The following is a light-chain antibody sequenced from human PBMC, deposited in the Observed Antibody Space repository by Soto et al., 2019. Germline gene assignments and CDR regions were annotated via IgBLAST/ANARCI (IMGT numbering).Light chain of an antibody. CDR1: QSVSTN. CDR3: QQYNNWLWT. CDR2: GAS. V-gene: IGKV3-15*01. Sequence: EIVMTQSPVTLSVSAGERATLSCRASQSVSTNLAWYQQKPGQAPRLLIYGASTRATGMPARFSGSGSGTDFALTISSLQSEDSAIYYCQQYNNWLWTFGQGTKVEI. J-gene: IGKJ1*01.